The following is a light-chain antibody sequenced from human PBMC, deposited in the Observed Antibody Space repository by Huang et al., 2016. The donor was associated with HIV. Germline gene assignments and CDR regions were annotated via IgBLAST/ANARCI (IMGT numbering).Light chain of an antibody. J-gene: IGKJ4*01. CDR3: QQRSNRPPLT. CDR1: QSVSSY. CDR2: DAS. Sequence: EIILTQSPATVSLSPGERATLSCRASQSVSSYLAWYQQKPGQSPRLIIYDASNRAAGVAARLSGGGSGTDLTLTISSIEPEDVSVYYCQQRSNRPPLTFGGGTKVEIK. V-gene: IGKV3-11*01.